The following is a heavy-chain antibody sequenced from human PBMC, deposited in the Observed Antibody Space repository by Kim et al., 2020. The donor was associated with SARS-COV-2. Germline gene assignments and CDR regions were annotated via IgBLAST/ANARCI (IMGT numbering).Heavy chain of an antibody. V-gene: IGHV3-15*01. Sequence: GGSLRLSCTASGFTFSNAWMSWVRQAPGKGLEWVGRIKSKTDGGTTDYAAPVKGRFTISRDDSKNTLYLQMNSLKTEDTAVYYCTTGSRRWLQFGYWGQGTLVTVSS. CDR2: IKSKTDGGTT. J-gene: IGHJ4*02. CDR1: GFTFSNAW. D-gene: IGHD5-12*01. CDR3: TTGSRRWLQFGY.